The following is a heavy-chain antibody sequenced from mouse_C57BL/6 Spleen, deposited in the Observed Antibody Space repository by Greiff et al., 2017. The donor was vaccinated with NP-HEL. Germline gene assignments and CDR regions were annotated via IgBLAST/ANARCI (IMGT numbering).Heavy chain of an antibody. CDR1: GYSITSGYY. CDR2: ISYDGSN. D-gene: IGHD2-5*01. V-gene: IGHV3-6*01. Sequence: VQLKQSGPGLVKPSQSLSLTCSVTGYSITSGYYWNWIRQFPGNKLEWMGYISYDGSNNYNPSLKNRISITRDTSKNQFFLKLNSVTTEDTATDYCASGGDSNPFAYWGQGTLVTVSA. CDR3: ASGGDSNPFAY. J-gene: IGHJ3*01.